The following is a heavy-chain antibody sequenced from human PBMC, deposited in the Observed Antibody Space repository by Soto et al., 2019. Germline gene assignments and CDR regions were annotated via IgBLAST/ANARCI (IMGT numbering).Heavy chain of an antibody. J-gene: IGHJ6*03. Sequence: GGSLRLSCAASGFTFSSYGMHWVRQAPGKGLEWVAVISYDGSNKYYADSVKGRFTISRDNSKNTLYLQMNSLRAEDTAVYYCAKDVVRRCSSTSCPPHYYYMDVWGKGTTVTVSS. CDR2: ISYDGSNK. D-gene: IGHD2-2*01. CDR1: GFTFSSYG. CDR3: AKDVVRRCSSTSCPPHYYYMDV. V-gene: IGHV3-30*18.